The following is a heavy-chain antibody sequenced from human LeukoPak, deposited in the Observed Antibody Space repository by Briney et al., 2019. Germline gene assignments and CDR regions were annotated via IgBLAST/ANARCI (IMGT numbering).Heavy chain of an antibody. J-gene: IGHJ4*02. CDR2: ISYDGSNK. CDR1: GFTFSSYA. V-gene: IGHV3-30*04. D-gene: IGHD5-18*01. Sequence: GGSLRLSCAASGFTFSSYAMHWVRQAPGKGLEWVAVISYDGSNKYYADSVKGRFTISRDNSKNTLYLQMNSLRAEDTAVYYCARGGYSYGFDYWGRGTLVTVSS. CDR3: ARGGYSYGFDY.